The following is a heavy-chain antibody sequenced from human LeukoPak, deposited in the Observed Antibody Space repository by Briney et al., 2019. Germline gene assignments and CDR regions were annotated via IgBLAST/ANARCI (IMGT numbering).Heavy chain of an antibody. Sequence: ASVKVSCKASGYTFTSYGISWVRHAPGQGLEWMGWISAYNGNTNYAQKLQGRVTMTTDTSTSTAYMELRSLRSDDTAVYYCAATVVRSQLLTIWGEYYFDYWGQGTLVTVSS. J-gene: IGHJ4*02. V-gene: IGHV1-18*01. CDR1: GYTFTSYG. D-gene: IGHD2-2*01. CDR2: ISAYNGNT. CDR3: AATVVRSQLLTIWGEYYFDY.